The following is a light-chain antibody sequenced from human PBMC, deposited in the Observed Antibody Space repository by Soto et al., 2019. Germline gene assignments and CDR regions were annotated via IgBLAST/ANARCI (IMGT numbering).Light chain of an antibody. CDR3: QQYNNWPPRYT. CDR1: QTINSN. V-gene: IGKV3D-15*01. J-gene: IGKJ2*01. Sequence: EVVMTQSPDTLSVSPGERATRSCRASQTINSNLAWYQQKPGQAPRLLIYDASIRATGIPARFSGSGSGTEFALTIASLESEDFAVYYCQQYNNWPPRYTFGQGTKLEIK. CDR2: DAS.